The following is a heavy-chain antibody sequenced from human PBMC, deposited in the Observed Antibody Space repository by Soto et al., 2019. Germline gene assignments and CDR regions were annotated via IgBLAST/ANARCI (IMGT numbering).Heavy chain of an antibody. D-gene: IGHD7-27*01. CDR2: IIPVIDTA. Sequence: QVQLVQSGAEVKKPGSSVKVSCKVSGGTFNIRWVRQAPGQGLEWMGGIIPVIDTANYARKVQGRGVISADRATNIVYMEMMSLTLEDTAVYYCARGSGADAFDIWGQGTMVTVSS. CDR1: GGTFN. V-gene: IGHV1-69*06. J-gene: IGHJ3*02. CDR3: ARGSGADAFDI.